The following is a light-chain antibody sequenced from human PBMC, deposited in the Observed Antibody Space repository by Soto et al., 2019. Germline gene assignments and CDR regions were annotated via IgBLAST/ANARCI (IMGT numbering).Light chain of an antibody. J-gene: IGLJ3*02. V-gene: IGLV2-14*01. Sequence: QSVLTQPASVSGSPGQSIAISCTGTISDVGYSNYVSWYQQHPGKAPRLMISEVSNRPSGVSDRFSGSKSGNTASLTISGLQAEDEADYYCSSYTSSTTWVFGGGTKLTVL. CDR2: EVS. CDR3: SSYTSSTTWV. CDR1: ISDVGYSNY.